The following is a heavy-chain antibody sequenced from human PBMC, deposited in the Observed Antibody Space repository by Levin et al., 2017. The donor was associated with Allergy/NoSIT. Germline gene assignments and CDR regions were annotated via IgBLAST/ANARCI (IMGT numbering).Heavy chain of an antibody. J-gene: IGHJ4*02. V-gene: IGHV3-74*01. CDR3: ASMIRGAGSDY. CDR1: GFTFISHW. D-gene: IGHD3-10*01. Sequence: PGGSLRLSCVASGFTFISHWMHWVRQAPGKGLVWVSGINSDASSTTYADSVKGRFTISRDNAKNTLYLQMNSLRAEDTAVYYCASMIRGAGSDYWGQGTQVTVSS. CDR2: INSDASST.